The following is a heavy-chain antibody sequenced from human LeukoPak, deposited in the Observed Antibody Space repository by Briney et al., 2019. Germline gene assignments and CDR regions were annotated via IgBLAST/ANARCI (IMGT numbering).Heavy chain of an antibody. D-gene: IGHD3-22*01. Sequence: PSQTLSLTCTVSGGSISSGSYYWSWIRQPAGKGLEWIGRIYTSGSTNYNPSLKSRVTISVDPSKNQFSLKLSSVTAADTAVYYCARVGITMIVVLWGQGTLVTVSS. CDR2: IYTSGST. J-gene: IGHJ4*02. CDR3: ARVGITMIVVL. CDR1: GGSISSGSYY. V-gene: IGHV4-61*02.